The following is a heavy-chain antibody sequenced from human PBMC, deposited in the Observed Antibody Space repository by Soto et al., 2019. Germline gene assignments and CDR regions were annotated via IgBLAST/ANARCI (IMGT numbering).Heavy chain of an antibody. J-gene: IGHJ6*02. CDR3: ANSEYSRYKNIDV. Sequence: QVQLVESGGGVVQPGRSLRLSCAASGFTFRGYGMHWVRQAPGRGLEWVALISYDGSIKYYADTVRGRFTISTDNSTNTLYLQMNSLRAEDTAVYYCANSEYSRYKNIDVGGQGTTVTVSS. CDR1: GFTFRGYG. V-gene: IGHV3-30*18. CDR2: ISYDGSIK. D-gene: IGHD5-18*01.